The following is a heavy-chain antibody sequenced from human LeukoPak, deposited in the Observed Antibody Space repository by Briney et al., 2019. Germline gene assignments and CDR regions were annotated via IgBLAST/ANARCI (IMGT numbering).Heavy chain of an antibody. D-gene: IGHD3-10*01. CDR2: INPNSGGT. Sequence: GASVKVSCKASGYTFTGYYMHWVRQAPGRGLEWMGWINPNSGGTNYAQKFQGRVTMTRDTSISTAYMELCRLRSDDTAVYYCARADSIVWFGELSFDPWGQGTLVTVSS. J-gene: IGHJ5*02. V-gene: IGHV1-2*02. CDR3: ARADSIVWFGELSFDP. CDR1: GYTFTGYY.